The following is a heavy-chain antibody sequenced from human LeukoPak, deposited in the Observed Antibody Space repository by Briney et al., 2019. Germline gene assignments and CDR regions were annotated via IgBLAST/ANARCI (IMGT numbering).Heavy chain of an antibody. CDR3: AKWVVAAPTPYYYYGMDV. CDR1: GFTFSSYA. J-gene: IGHJ6*02. V-gene: IGHV3-23*01. CDR2: ISGSGGST. D-gene: IGHD2-15*01. Sequence: PGGSPRLSCAASGFTFSSYAMSWVRQAPGKGLEWVSAISGSGGSTYYADSVKGRFTISRDNSKNTLYLQMNSLRAEDTAVYYCAKWVVAAPTPYYYYGMDVWGQGTTVTVSS.